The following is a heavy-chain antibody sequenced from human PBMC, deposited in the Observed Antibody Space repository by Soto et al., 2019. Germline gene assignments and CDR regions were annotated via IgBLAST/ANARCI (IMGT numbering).Heavy chain of an antibody. D-gene: IGHD3-22*01. CDR2: IWCDGSNK. Sequence: WGSLRLSCAASGFPFSRDWLHRLRQAPCKRLEWVAVIWCDGSNKYYADSVKGRFTISRDNSKNTLYLQMNSLRAEDTAVYYCARERRSSSDSSGNPPPDYWGQGTLVTVSS. J-gene: IGHJ4*02. CDR1: GFPFSRDW. V-gene: IGHV3-33*08. CDR3: ARERRSSSDSSGNPPPDY.